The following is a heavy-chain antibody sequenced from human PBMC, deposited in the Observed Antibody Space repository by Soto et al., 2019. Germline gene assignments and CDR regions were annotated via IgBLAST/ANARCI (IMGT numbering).Heavy chain of an antibody. CDR2: MNPNSDNT. D-gene: IGHD2-21*01. V-gene: IGHV1-8*02. Sequence: ASVKVSCKSSGYTFTSYDINWVRQATGQGLEWMGWMNPNSDNTGYAQKFQGRVTMTRNTSISTAYMELRSLRSEDTDEYYCAVAYCGGDCYYAFDIWGQGTMVTVSS. CDR3: AVAYCGGDCYYAFDI. CDR1: GYTFTSYD. J-gene: IGHJ3*02.